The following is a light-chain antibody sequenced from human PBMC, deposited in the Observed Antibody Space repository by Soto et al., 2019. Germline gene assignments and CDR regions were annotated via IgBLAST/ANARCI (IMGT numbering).Light chain of an antibody. CDR2: AAS. Sequence: DIQMTQSPSSLSASVGDRVTITCRASQSISTYLNWYQQKPGKVPNLLIFAASSLLSGVPSRFSGSGSGTDFTLTITSLQVEDSATYYCQQSFIAPWTFGQGTKVEIK. J-gene: IGKJ1*01. CDR3: QQSFIAPWT. CDR1: QSISTY. V-gene: IGKV1-39*01.